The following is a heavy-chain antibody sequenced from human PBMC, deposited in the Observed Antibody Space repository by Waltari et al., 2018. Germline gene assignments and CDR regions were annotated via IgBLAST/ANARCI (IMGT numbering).Heavy chain of an antibody. Sequence: QVQLVQSGAEVKKPGSSVKVSCKASGGTFSSYAISWVRQAPGQGLEWMGGIIPIFGTANYAQKFQGRVTITADESTSTAYMELSSLRSEDTAVYYCAREGGGYYDSSGYYPNWFDPWGQGTLVTVSS. D-gene: IGHD3-22*01. CDR1: GGTFSSYA. CDR2: IIPIFGTA. V-gene: IGHV1-69*13. CDR3: AREGGGYYDSSGYYPNWFDP. J-gene: IGHJ5*02.